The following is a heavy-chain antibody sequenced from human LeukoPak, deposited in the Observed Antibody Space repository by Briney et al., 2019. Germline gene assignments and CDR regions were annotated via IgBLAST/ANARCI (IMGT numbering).Heavy chain of an antibody. CDR2: IYYSGCT. CDR1: GGSISSYY. J-gene: IGHJ4*02. D-gene: IGHD3-16*01. Sequence: SETLSLTCTASGGSISSYYWSWIRQPPGKGLEWIGYIYYSGCTNYNPSLKSRVTISADTSKNQFSLKLNSLTTADTAVYYCTRGAGWLIDYWGQGILVTVSS. V-gene: IGHV4-59*01. CDR3: TRGAGWLIDY.